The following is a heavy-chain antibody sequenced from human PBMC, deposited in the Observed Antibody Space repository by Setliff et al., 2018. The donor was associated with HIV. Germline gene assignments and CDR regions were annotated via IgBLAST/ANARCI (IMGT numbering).Heavy chain of an antibody. CDR1: GFRVTDTY. CDR2: IYKAGKT. J-gene: IGHJ4*02. V-gene: IGHV3-53*01. Sequence: GGSLRLSCEASGFRVTDTYMAWVRQAPGKGLEWVTLIYKAGKTYYADFVKGRFTIARDDTKNTVSLQMTNLEPGDTAMYYCARPFDQWGQGALVTVSS. CDR3: ARPFDQ.